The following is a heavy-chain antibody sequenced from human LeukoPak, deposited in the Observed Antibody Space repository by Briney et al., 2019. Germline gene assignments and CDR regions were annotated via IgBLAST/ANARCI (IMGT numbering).Heavy chain of an antibody. D-gene: IGHD6-13*01. Sequence: GGSQRLSCAASGFTVSSNYMSWVRQAPGKGLEWVSVIYSGGSTYYADSVKGRFTISRDNSKNTLYLQMNSLRAEDTAVYYCARMMAAAGRDYWGQGTLVTVSS. CDR3: ARMMAAAGRDY. J-gene: IGHJ4*02. CDR2: IYSGGST. V-gene: IGHV3-66*01. CDR1: GFTVSSNY.